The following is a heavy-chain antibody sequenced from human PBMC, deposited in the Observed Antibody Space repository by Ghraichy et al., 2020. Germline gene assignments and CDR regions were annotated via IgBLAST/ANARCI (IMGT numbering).Heavy chain of an antibody. Sequence: ESLNISCTVSGGSISSNYWSWVRQPPGKGLEWIGYIYYSGSTKSNPALKSRVTISVDTSKNQFSLKLSSVTAADTAVYYCARHSSLRPPYSSGWYFDYWGQGTLVTVSS. J-gene: IGHJ4*02. CDR1: GGSISSNY. CDR3: ARHSSLRPPYSSGWYFDY. V-gene: IGHV4-59*08. CDR2: IYYSGST. D-gene: IGHD6-19*01.